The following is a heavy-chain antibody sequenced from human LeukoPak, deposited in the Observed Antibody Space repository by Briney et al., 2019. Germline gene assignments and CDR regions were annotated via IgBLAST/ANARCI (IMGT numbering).Heavy chain of an antibody. D-gene: IGHD1-26*01. CDR1: GYTFTSYG. V-gene: IGHV1-18*01. CDR3: ATGGPGHATYYFDY. Sequence: ASVKVSCKASGYTFTSYGISWVRQAPGQGLEWMGWISAYNGNTNYAQKLQGRVTMTEDTSTDTAYMELSSLRSEDTAVYYCATGGPGHATYYFDYWGQGTLVTVSS. J-gene: IGHJ4*02. CDR2: ISAYNGNT.